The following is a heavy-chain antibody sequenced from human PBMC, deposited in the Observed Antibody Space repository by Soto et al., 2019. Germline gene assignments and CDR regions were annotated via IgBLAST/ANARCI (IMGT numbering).Heavy chain of an antibody. J-gene: IGHJ6*03. Sequence: QVQLQESGPGLVKPSETLSLSCNVSGGSISGHYWSWVRQTPGKGLEWIGYIYYSGSTNYNPSLKRRVTTSVDTSKNHFSLRLTSVTAADTAVYYCARGPYYDLIWNYYYMDVWGKGTTVTVSS. D-gene: IGHD3-16*01. CDR3: ARGPYYDLIWNYYYMDV. CDR2: IYYSGST. CDR1: GGSISGHY. V-gene: IGHV4-59*08.